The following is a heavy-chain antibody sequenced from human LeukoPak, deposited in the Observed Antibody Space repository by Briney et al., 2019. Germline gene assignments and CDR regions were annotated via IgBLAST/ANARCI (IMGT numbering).Heavy chain of an antibody. J-gene: IGHJ4*02. V-gene: IGHV3-9*01. Sequence: GRSLRLSCAASGFTFDDYAMHWVRQAPGKGLEWVSGISWNSGSIGYADSVKGRFTISRDNAKNSLYLQMNSLRAEDTALYYCAKDLESGSGWYVPARRASFGYWGQGTLVTVSS. CDR3: AKDLESGSGWYVPARRASFGY. CDR2: ISWNSGSI. CDR1: GFTFDDYA. D-gene: IGHD6-19*01.